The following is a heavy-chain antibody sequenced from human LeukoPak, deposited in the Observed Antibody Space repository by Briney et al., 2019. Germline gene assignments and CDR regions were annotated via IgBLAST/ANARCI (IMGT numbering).Heavy chain of an antibody. D-gene: IGHD6-6*01. V-gene: IGHV3-30-3*01. Sequence: GRSLRLSCAASGFTFSSYAMHRVRQAPGKGLEWVAVISYDGSNKYYADSVKGRFTISRDNSKNTLYLQMNSLRAEDTAVYYCARDGGSSSLSSYYYYYMDVWGKGTTVTVSS. CDR2: ISYDGSNK. CDR3: ARDGGSSSLSSYYYYYMDV. CDR1: GFTFSSYA. J-gene: IGHJ6*03.